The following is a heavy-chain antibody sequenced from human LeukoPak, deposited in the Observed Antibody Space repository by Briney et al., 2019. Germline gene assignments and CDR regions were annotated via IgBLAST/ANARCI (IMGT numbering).Heavy chain of an antibody. V-gene: IGHV3-7*01. Sequence: GGSLRLSCVASGFTFSTYWMNWVRPAPGKGLERVGTISPDGSDKYYVDSVKGRFTISRDNAKTSLYLQINSLRADDTALYFCPRGIVVVVGASDHFDYWGQGTLITVSS. CDR1: GFTFSTYW. D-gene: IGHD2-15*01. J-gene: IGHJ4*02. CDR2: ISPDGSDK. CDR3: PRGIVVVVGASDHFDY.